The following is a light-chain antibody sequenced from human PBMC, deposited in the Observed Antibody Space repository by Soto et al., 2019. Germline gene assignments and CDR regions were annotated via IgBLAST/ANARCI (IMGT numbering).Light chain of an antibody. CDR3: QQYNFYPLT. J-gene: IGKJ4*01. CDR2: KAS. Sequence: DMQMTQSPATLSASVGDRVTITCRASQSIASWLAWYQQKPGKAPKLLISKASSLESGVPSRFSGRGSGTEFTLTISTLQPDDFASYYCQQYNFYPLTFGGGTKVEIK. V-gene: IGKV1-5*03. CDR1: QSIASW.